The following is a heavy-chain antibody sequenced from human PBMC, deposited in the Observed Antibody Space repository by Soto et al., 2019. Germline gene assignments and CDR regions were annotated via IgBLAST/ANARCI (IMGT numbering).Heavy chain of an antibody. J-gene: IGHJ5*02. V-gene: IGHV4-31*03. D-gene: IGHD1-26*01. CDR3: ARALQWELLWFDP. CDR2: IYYSGST. CDR1: GGSISSGGYY. Sequence: SETLSLTCTVSGGSISSGGYYWSWIRQHPGKGLEWIGYIYYSGSTYYNPSLKSRVTISVDTSKNQFSLKLSSVTAADTAVYYGARALQWELLWFDPWGQGTLVTFSS.